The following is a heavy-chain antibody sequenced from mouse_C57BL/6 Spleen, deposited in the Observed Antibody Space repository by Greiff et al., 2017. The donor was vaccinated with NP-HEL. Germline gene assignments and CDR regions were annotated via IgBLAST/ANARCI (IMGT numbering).Heavy chain of an antibody. Sequence: QVQLQQPGTELVKPGASVKLSCKASGYTFTSYWMHWVKQRPGQGLEWIGNINPSNGGTNYNEKFKSKATLTVDKSSSTAYMQLSSLTSEDAAVYYCARINCEYDGLYFDGWGTWTTVTVAS. V-gene: IGHV1-53*01. D-gene: IGHD2-4*01. CDR3: ARINCEYDGLYFDG. J-gene: IGHJ1*03. CDR2: INPSNGGT. CDR1: GYTFTSYW.